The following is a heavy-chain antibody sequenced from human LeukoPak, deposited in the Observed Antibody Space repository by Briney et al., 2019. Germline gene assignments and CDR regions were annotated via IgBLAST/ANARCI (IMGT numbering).Heavy chain of an antibody. V-gene: IGHV1-8*01. CDR3: AGGGSSWYVFDS. CDR1: GYTFTSYD. Sequence: ASVKVSCKASGYTFTSYDINWVRQATGQGLEWMGWMNPNSGNTGYAQKFQGRVTMTRNTSISTAYMELSSLRSEDTAVYYCAGGGSSWYVFDSWGQGTLVTVSS. D-gene: IGHD6-13*01. J-gene: IGHJ4*02. CDR2: MNPNSGNT.